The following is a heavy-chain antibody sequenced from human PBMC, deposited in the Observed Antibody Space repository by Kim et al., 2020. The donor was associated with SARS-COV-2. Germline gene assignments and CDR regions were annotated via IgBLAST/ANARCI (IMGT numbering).Heavy chain of an antibody. D-gene: IGHD6-13*01. CDR3: AREWALVAAAGTRTFDP. V-gene: IGHV7-4-1*02. J-gene: IGHJ5*02. CDR1: GYTFTSYA. Sequence: ASVKVSCKASGYTFTSYAMNWVRQAPGQGLEWMGWINTNTGNPTYAQGFTGRFVFSLDTSVSTAYLQISSLKAEDTAVYYCAREWALVAAAGTRTFDPWGQGTLVTVSS. CDR2: INTNTGNP.